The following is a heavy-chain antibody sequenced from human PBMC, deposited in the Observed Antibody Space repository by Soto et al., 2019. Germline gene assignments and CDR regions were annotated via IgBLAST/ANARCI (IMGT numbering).Heavy chain of an antibody. CDR3: ARGNIRGRGYSYRSVNVDY. D-gene: IGHD5-18*01. V-gene: IGHV3-33*01. CDR1: GFTFSSYG. Sequence: PGGSLRLSCAASGFTFSSYGMHWVRQAPGKGLEWVAVIWYDGSNKYYADSVKGRFTISRDNSKNTLYLQMNSLRAEDTAVYYCARGNIRGRGYSYRSVNVDYWGQGTLVTVSS. J-gene: IGHJ4*02. CDR2: IWYDGSNK.